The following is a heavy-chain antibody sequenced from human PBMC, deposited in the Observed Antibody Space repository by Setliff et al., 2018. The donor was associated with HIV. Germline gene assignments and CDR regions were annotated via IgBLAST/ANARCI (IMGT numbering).Heavy chain of an antibody. CDR3: AREGGQGYSGSGSFYHRNFDL. CDR2: INQSGNT. D-gene: IGHD3-10*01. J-gene: IGHJ2*01. Sequence: SETLSLTSAVYGGSLSGYDGSWVRQSPGRGLEWIGEINQSGNTNFNPSLESRLIISVDTSKSQFSLKLTSVTAADTALYYCAREGGQGYSGSGSFYHRNFDLWGRGTLVTVSS. CDR1: GGSLSGYD. V-gene: IGHV4-34*01.